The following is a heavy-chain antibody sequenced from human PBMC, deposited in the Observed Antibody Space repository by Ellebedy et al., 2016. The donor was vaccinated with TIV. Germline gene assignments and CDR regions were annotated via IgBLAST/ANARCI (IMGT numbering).Heavy chain of an antibody. CDR1: RYTFIDYH. J-gene: IGHJ4*02. V-gene: IGHV1-2*02. D-gene: IGHD6-19*01. CDR3: ARNGVSGWSDFDY. CDR2: INAKRGAT. Sequence: AASVKVSCKTSRYTFIDYHIHWVRQAPGQGLEWLGWINAKRGATIYVQKFHDRVTMTRDMSISTAFLEVTGLTSDDTAVYYCARNGVSGWSDFDYWGQGTLVTVSS.